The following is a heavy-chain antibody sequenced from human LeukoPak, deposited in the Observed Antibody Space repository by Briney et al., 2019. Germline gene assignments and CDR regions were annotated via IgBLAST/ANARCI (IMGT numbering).Heavy chain of an antibody. V-gene: IGHV1-3*01. D-gene: IGHD3-10*01. CDR3: ARDLPYYYGSGGGGDAFDI. J-gene: IGHJ3*02. Sequence: ASVKVSCKASGYTFTSYAMHWVRQAPGQRLEWMGWINAGNGNTKYSQKFQGRVTITRDTSASTAYMELSSLRSEDTAVYYCARDLPYYYGSGGGGDAFDIWGQGTMVTVSS. CDR1: GYTFTSYA. CDR2: INAGNGNT.